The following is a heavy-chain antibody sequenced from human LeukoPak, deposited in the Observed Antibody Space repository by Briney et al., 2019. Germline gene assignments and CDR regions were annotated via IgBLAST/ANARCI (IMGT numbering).Heavy chain of an antibody. Sequence: GGSLRLSCAAAGFTFSSYDMRWVRHTAEKGLEWVSAIGTAGARDTYYRASVNGRFTISRENAKTSLYLQMNSLRVGDTAVYYCARVGYCAGDCYDYWGQGTLVTVSS. J-gene: IGHJ4*02. CDR2: IGTAGARDT. CDR1: GFTFSSYD. CDR3: ARVGYCAGDCYDY. V-gene: IGHV3-13*01. D-gene: IGHD2-21*01.